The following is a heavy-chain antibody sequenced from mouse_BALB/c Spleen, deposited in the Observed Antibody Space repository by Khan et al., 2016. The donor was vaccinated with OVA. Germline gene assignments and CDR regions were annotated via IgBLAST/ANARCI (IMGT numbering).Heavy chain of an antibody. D-gene: IGHD2-10*01. Sequence: QVQLKQSGAELMKPGASVKISCKATGYAFRSYWIEWVKQRPGHGLEWVGEILPGTGNTNYNEKFEGKATFTADPSSNTAYLQLSSLTSEDSAVYYCARPYYDDYWGQGTTLTVSS. J-gene: IGHJ2*01. CDR3: ARPYYDDY. CDR1: GYAFRSYW. CDR2: ILPGTGNT. V-gene: IGHV1-9*01.